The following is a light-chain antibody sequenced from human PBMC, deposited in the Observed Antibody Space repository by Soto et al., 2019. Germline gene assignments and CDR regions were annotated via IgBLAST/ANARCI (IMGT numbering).Light chain of an antibody. Sequence: DIRVTQSPSSLSASVGDRVTITCRASQRISTYLNWYQQKPGKAPKLLIYAASSLQSGVPSRFSGSGSGTDFTLTISSLQPEDFATYYCQQSFSTPRTFGQGTKVDIK. CDR3: QQSFSTPRT. V-gene: IGKV1-39*01. J-gene: IGKJ1*01. CDR1: QRISTY. CDR2: AAS.